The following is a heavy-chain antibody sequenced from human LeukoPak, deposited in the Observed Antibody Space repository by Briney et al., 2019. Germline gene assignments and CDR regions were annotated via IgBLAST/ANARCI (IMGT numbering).Heavy chain of an antibody. J-gene: IGHJ4*02. D-gene: IGHD4-17*01. Sequence: SETLSLTCTVSGGSISSYYWSWIRQPPGKGLEWIGYIYYSGSTNYNPSLKSRVTISVDTSKNQFSLKLSSVTAADTAVYYCARVRWSVTWGYYFDYWGQGTLVTVSS. CDR1: GGSISSYY. CDR3: ARVRWSVTWGYYFDY. CDR2: IYYSGST. V-gene: IGHV4-59*01.